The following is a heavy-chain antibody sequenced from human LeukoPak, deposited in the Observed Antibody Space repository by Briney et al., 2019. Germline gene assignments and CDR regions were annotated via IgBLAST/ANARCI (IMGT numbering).Heavy chain of an antibody. D-gene: IGHD3-3*01. Sequence: SVKVSCKASGGTFSSYAISWVRQAPGQGLEWMGGIIPIFGTANYAQKFQGRVTITADESTSTAYMELSSLRSEDTAVYYCARASSYYDFWSGFDYWGQGTLVTVSS. CDR3: ARASSYYDFWSGFDY. V-gene: IGHV1-69*13. J-gene: IGHJ4*02. CDR1: GGTFSSYA. CDR2: IIPIFGTA.